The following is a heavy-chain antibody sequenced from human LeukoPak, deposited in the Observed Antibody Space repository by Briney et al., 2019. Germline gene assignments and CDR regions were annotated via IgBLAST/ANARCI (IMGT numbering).Heavy chain of an antibody. CDR1: GYTFTSYD. J-gene: IGHJ4*02. D-gene: IGHD3-3*01. CDR2: MNPNSGNT. CDR3: ARGVRYYDFWSGYYPGDLKFDY. V-gene: IGHV1-8*01. Sequence: ASVKVSCKASGYTFTSYDINWVRQATGQGLEWMGWMNPNSGNTGYAQKFQGRVTITRNTSISTAYMELSSLRSEDTAVYYCARGVRYYDFWSGYYPGDLKFDYWGQGTLVTVSS.